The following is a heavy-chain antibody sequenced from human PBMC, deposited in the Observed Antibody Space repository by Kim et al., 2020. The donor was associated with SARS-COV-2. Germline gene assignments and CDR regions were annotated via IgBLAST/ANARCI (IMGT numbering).Heavy chain of an antibody. V-gene: IGHV3-9*01. J-gene: IGHJ4*02. Sequence: GGSLRLSCAASGFTFDDYAMHWVRQAPGKGLEWVSGISWNSGSIGYADSVKGRFTISRDNAKNSLYLQMNSLRAEDTALYYCAKGTGLGVTTWSDYWGQGTLVTVSS. D-gene: IGHD4-17*01. CDR2: ISWNSGSI. CDR1: GFTFDDYA. CDR3: AKGTGLGVTTWSDY.